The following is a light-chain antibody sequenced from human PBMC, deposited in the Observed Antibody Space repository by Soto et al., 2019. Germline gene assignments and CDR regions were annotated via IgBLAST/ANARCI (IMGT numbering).Light chain of an antibody. CDR2: GAS. J-gene: IGKJ4*01. CDR3: QQYHNWPLT. Sequence: EEVMTQSPATLSVSPGERATLSCRASQSISSNLAWYQQKPGQAPRLLIYGASTRATGIPARFSGSGSGTDFTLTISSLDSEDVAVYYCQQYHNWPLTFGGGTKVEIK. CDR1: QSISSN. V-gene: IGKV3-15*01.